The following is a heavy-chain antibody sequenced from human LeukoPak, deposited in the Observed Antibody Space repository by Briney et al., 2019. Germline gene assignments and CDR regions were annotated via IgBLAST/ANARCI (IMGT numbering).Heavy chain of an antibody. V-gene: IGHV4-38-2*02. CDR2: IYHSENT. D-gene: IGHD4-17*01. Sequence: SETLSLTCTVSGYSISSGYYWGWIRQPPGKGLEWIGSIYHSENTYYNPSLKSRVTISVDTSKNQFSLKLSSVTAADTAVYYCAGYHAYGVTTPPLGYWGQGILVTVSS. CDR3: AGYHAYGVTTPPLGY. CDR1: GYSISSGYY. J-gene: IGHJ4*02.